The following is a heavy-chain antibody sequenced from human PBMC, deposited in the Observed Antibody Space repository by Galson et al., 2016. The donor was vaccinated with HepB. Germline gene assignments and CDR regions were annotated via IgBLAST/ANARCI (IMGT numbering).Heavy chain of an antibody. CDR2: IYNGGNT. D-gene: IGHD1-1*01. CDR1: GFTFSSYA. V-gene: IGHV3-66*01. CDR3: ARDGDNWNDFDC. Sequence: SLRLSCAASGFTFSSYAMSWVRQAPGKGLEWVSVIYNGGNTYYADSVKGRFTISRDNAKNSVYLQLNSLRADDTAVYYCARDGDNWNDFDCWGQGTLVTVSS. J-gene: IGHJ4*02.